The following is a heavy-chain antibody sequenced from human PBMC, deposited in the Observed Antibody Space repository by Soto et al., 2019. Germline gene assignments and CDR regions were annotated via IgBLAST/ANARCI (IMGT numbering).Heavy chain of an antibody. CDR3: ARDHLGYCRSGDCDWAEYLGN. Sequence: EVQLVESGGGLVQPGGSLKLSCAASGFTFGSYWMSWVRQAPGKVLEWVANIKQDGGEEYYVDSVKGRFTISRDNAKNSKYLKRNTLRACYTAVYYCARDHLGYCRSGDCDWAEYLGNGGQGTLVTVSS. V-gene: IGHV3-7*04. CDR1: GFTFGSYW. CDR2: IKQDGGEE. J-gene: IGHJ4*02. D-gene: IGHD2-15*01.